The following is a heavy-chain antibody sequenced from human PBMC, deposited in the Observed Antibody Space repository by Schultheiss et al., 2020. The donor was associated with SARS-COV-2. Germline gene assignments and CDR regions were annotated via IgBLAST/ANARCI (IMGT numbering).Heavy chain of an antibody. CDR3: AKTSSIVLTSYYYGMDV. CDR2: ISGSGGST. D-gene: IGHD2-8*01. Sequence: GGSLRLSCAASGFTFSSNAMHWVRQAPGKGLEWVSAISGSGGSTYYADSVKGRFTISRDNSKNTLYLQMNSLRAEDTAVYYCAKTSSIVLTSYYYGMDVWGQGTTVTVSS. CDR1: GFTFSSNA. J-gene: IGHJ6*02. V-gene: IGHV3-23*01.